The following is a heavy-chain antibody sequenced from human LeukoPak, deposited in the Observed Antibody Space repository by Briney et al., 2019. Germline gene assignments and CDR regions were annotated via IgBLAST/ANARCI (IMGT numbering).Heavy chain of an antibody. CDR2: ISSSSNYI. CDR1: GFTFSSSA. CDR3: AKERDFYGSDFDY. J-gene: IGHJ4*02. D-gene: IGHD3-10*01. Sequence: PGGSLRLSCAASGFTFSSSAMNWVRQAPGKGLEWVSSISSSSNYIYYADSVKGRFTISRDNAKNSLYLQMNSLRAEDTAVYYCAKERDFYGSDFDYWGQGTLVTVSS. V-gene: IGHV3-21*01.